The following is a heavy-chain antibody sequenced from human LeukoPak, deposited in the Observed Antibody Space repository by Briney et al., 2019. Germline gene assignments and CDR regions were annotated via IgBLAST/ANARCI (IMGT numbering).Heavy chain of an antibody. J-gene: IGHJ4*02. Sequence: PSETLSLTCTVSGGSISSYFWSWIRQPPGKGLEWIGYMYYSGSSGSTDYNPSLKSRVTISVDKSKNQFALTVNSVTAADTAVYYCARARSKLYYFDYWGQGTLVTVSS. CDR1: GGSISSYF. CDR3: ARARSKLYYFDY. V-gene: IGHV4-59*01. CDR2: MYYSGSSGST.